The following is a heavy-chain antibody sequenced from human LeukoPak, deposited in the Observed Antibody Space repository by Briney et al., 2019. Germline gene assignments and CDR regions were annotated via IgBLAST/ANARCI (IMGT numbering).Heavy chain of an antibody. V-gene: IGHV3-30-3*01. CDR1: GFTFSSYA. J-gene: IGHJ4*02. Sequence: GGSLRLSCAASGFTFSSYAMHWVRQAPGKGLEWVAVISYDGSNKYYTDSVKGRFTISRDNSKNTLYLQMNSLRAEDTAVYYCARPQSDWGQGTLVTVSS. CDR2: ISYDGSNK. CDR3: ARPQSD.